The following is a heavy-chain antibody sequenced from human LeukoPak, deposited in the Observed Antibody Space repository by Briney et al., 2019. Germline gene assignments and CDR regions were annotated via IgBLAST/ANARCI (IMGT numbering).Heavy chain of an antibody. V-gene: IGHV3-23*01. CDR1: GFTFSSYA. Sequence: GGSLRLSCAASGFTFSSYAMSWVRQAPGKGLEWVSAISGSGGSTYYADSVKGRFTISRDNSKNTLYLQMNSLRAEDTAVYYCAKIPGYSSSPDAFDIWGQGTMVTVFS. CDR2: ISGSGGST. J-gene: IGHJ3*02. CDR3: AKIPGYSSSPDAFDI. D-gene: IGHD6-6*01.